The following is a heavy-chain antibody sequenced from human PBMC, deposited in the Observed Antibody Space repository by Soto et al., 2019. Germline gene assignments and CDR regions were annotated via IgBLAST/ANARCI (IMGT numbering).Heavy chain of an antibody. J-gene: IGHJ5*02. D-gene: IGHD3-10*01. CDR3: TISYGSGRVIA. Sequence: EVQLVESGGGLVKPGGSLRLSCAASGFTCTDAWMNWVRQVPAKGLEWVCRIKSKTDGGTTEYSAPVKGRFTISRDDSTNTLYLHMNSLKDEDTAMYYCTISYGSGRVIAWGQGTLVTVSS. CDR2: IKSKTDGGTT. CDR1: GFTCTDAW. V-gene: IGHV3-15*07.